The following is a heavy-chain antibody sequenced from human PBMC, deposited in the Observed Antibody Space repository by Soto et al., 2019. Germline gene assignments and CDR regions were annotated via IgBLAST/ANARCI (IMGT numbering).Heavy chain of an antibody. V-gene: IGHV4-30-4*01. CDR1: GGSISSGDYY. J-gene: IGHJ4*02. D-gene: IGHD6-19*01. CDR2: IYYSGST. Sequence: QAQLQESGPGLVKPSQTLSLTCTVSGGSISSGDYYWSWIRQPPEKGLEWIGYIYYSGSTYYNPSLKSRVTISVDTSKNQFSLKLSSVTAADTAVYYCARLTPGYSSGWFIDYWGQGTLVTVSS. CDR3: ARLTPGYSSGWFIDY.